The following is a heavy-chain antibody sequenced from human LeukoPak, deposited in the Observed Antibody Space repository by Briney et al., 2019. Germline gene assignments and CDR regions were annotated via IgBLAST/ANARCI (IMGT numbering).Heavy chain of an antibody. J-gene: IGHJ6*04. CDR3: AREGTIVVVPAANVYYYYGMDV. V-gene: IGHV1-18*04. D-gene: IGHD2-2*01. CDR2: ISAYNSST. Sequence: ASVKVSCKASGYTFTGYYLHWVRQAPGQGLEWMGWISAYNSSTNYAQKLQGRVTMTTDTSTSTAYMELRSLRSDDTAVYYCAREGTIVVVPAANVYYYYGMDVWGKGTTVTVSS. CDR1: GYTFTGYY.